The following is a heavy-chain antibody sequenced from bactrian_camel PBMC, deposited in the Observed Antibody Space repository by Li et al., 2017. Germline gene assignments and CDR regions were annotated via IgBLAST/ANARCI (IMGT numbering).Heavy chain of an antibody. V-gene: IGHV3S53*01. CDR1: GYVFRTCG. CDR2: INADGTT. Sequence: QVQLVKTGSGSVQADGSLRLSCVASGYVFRTCGMDWWRRTPGDERKLVARINADGTTVYDDSVKGRFTISHDNSKNSLYLQMNSLKTEDTAVYFCAARKSLGGGDCSIKFSYWGQGTQVTVS. J-gene: IGHJ4*01. D-gene: IGHD2*01. CDR3: AARKSLGGGDCSIKFSY.